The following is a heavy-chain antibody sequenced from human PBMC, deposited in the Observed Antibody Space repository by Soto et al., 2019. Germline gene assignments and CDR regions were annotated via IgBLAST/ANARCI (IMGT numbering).Heavy chain of an antibody. CDR3: AKLSSVTPYYYFGMDV. V-gene: IGHV3-23*01. D-gene: IGHD4-4*01. J-gene: IGHJ6*02. CDR1: GFTFSSYT. CDR2: LSGGDGST. Sequence: GGSLRLSCAASGFTFSSYTMSWVRQAPGKGLEWVSALSGGDGSTYYADSVKGRFTISRDNSRNTLFLQMNSLRAEDTAIYYCAKLSSVTPYYYFGMDVWGPGTTVTVSS.